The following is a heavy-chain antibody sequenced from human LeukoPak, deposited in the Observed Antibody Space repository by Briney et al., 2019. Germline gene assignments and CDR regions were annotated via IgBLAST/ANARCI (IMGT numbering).Heavy chain of an antibody. V-gene: IGHV3-72*01. J-gene: IGHJ4*02. D-gene: IGHD6-19*01. CDR1: GFTFSDHF. CDR3: VRVGSVSGSDYLDY. CDR2: SRNKAKSYTT. Sequence: GGSLRLSCAVSGFTFSDHFLDWVRQAPGKGLEWVGRSRNKAKSYTTEYAASVKGRFTISRDDSKNSLYLQMNSLETEDTAVYYCVRVGSVSGSDYLDYRGQGTLVTVSS.